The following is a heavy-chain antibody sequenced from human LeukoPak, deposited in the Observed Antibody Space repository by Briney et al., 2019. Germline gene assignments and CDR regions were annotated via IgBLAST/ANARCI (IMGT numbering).Heavy chain of an antibody. CDR1: GGSISSRTYY. J-gene: IGHJ4*02. Sequence: SETLSLTCSASGGSISSRTYYWGWIRQPPGKGLEWIGEIHPSGSTTYNPALQSRVTMSVDTSKNQFSLRLNSVTAADTAVYYCARGPDTAKQGYWGQGTLVTVSS. D-gene: IGHD5-18*01. CDR3: ARGPDTAKQGY. V-gene: IGHV4-39*07. CDR2: IHPSGST.